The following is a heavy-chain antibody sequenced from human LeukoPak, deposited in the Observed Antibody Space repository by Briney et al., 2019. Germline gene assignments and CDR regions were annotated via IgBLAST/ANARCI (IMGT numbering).Heavy chain of an antibody. CDR3: ARGRDSSGRTIHPHIDY. D-gene: IGHD3-22*01. CDR2: INPNSGNT. Sequence: ASVKVSCKASGYTFTTYGIIWVRQAIGQGLEWMGWINPNSGNTVYAQKLKGRVAMTRGSLNTAYLEMSSLRSEDTAVYYCARGRDSSGRTIHPHIDYWGQGTLVTVSS. CDR1: GYTFTTYG. V-gene: IGHV1-8*01. J-gene: IGHJ4*02.